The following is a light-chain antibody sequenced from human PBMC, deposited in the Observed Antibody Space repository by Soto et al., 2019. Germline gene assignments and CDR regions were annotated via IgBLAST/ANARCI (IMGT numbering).Light chain of an antibody. CDR1: QSVSNSY. CDR2: GAS. V-gene: IGKV3-20*01. J-gene: IGKJ1*01. CDR3: QQYGSSGT. Sequence: LSLSPGTMSTSSGGAATISSRASQSVSNSYLAWYQQKPGQAPRLLIYGASNRATGIPDRFSGSGSGTDFTLTISRLEPEDFAVYYCQQYGSSGTFGQGTKVDIK.